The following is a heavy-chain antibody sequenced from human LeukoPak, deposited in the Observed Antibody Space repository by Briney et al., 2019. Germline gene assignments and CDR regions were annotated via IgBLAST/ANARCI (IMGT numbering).Heavy chain of an antibody. V-gene: IGHV3-23*01. CDR3: AKEVTPGALLYGPFDY. CDR1: EFIFSSYG. J-gene: IGHJ4*02. D-gene: IGHD4-23*01. CDR2: ISASGGGT. Sequence: GGSLRLSCAASEFIFSSYGMSWVRQAPGKGLEWVSAISASGGGTYYADSVKGRFTISRDNSRDTLYLQMNSLRAEDTAIYYCAKEVTPGALLYGPFDYWGQGTLVTVSS.